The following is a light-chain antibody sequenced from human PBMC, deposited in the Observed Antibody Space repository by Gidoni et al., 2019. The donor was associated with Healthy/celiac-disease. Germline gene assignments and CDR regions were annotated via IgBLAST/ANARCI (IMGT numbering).Light chain of an antibody. V-gene: IGKV1-6*01. Sequence: AIQMTQSQSSLSASVGDRVTITCRASQGIRNDLGWYQQKPGKAPKLLIYAASSLQSGVPSRLRGSGSGTDFTLTISSLQPEDFATYYCLQDYNYPRSFGQGTKLEIK. J-gene: IGKJ2*04. CDR2: AAS. CDR3: LQDYNYPRS. CDR1: QGIRND.